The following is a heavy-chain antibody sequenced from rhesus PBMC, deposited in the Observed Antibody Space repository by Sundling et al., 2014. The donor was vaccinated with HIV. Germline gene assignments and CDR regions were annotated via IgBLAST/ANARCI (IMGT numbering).Heavy chain of an antibody. V-gene: IGHV4-169*01. CDR3: AIKRGSSWTQSNYGLDS. CDR2: IYGSDSST. J-gene: IGHJ6*01. D-gene: IGHD6-13*01. CDR1: GGAVSSNY. Sequence: QLQLQESGPGLVKPSETLSLTCAVSGGAVSSNYWSWIRQSPGEGLEWIGYIYGSDSSTKYNPSLKSRVTLSVDTSKNQFSLKLSSVTAADTAVYYCAIKRGSSWTQSNYGLDSWGQGVVVTVSS.